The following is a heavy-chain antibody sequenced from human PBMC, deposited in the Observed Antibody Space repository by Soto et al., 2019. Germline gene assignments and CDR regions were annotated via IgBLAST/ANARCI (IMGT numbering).Heavy chain of an antibody. J-gene: IGHJ6*02. CDR2: ISSSSSYI. V-gene: IGHV3-21*01. Sequence: GRSLRLSCAASGLTFRSYSMNWVRQATGKGLEWVSSISSSSSYIYYADSVKGRFTISRDNAKNSLYLQMNSLRAEDTAVYYCARVVDYYDPYYYYGMDVWGQGTTVTVSS. CDR3: ARVVDYYDPYYYYGMDV. CDR1: GLTFRSYS. D-gene: IGHD3-22*01.